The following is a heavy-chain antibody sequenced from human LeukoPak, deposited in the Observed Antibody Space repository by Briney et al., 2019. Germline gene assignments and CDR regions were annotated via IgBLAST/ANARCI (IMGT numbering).Heavy chain of an antibody. V-gene: IGHV3-7*03. CDR1: GFTLSSYW. CDR3: ARRYFEY. Sequence: PVGSLRLSCAASGFTLSSYWMHWVRQAPGKGLEWVANINQDGSEKYYVDSVKRRFTISRDNAKNALYLQMNSLRAEDTAVYYCARRYFEYWGQGTLVTVSS. J-gene: IGHJ4*02. CDR2: INQDGSEK.